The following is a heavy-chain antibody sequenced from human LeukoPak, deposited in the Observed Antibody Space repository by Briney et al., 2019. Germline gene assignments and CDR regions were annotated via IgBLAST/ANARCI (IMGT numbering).Heavy chain of an antibody. Sequence: PGGSLRLSCAASGFTFSDYYMSWIRQAPGKGLEWVSGISGSGRSTYYADSVKGRFTISRDNSKNTLYLQMNTLRAEDTAVYYCAKDTEAIFGVVVPYFDYWGQGTLVTVSS. CDR1: GFTFSDYY. V-gene: IGHV3-23*01. CDR3: AKDTEAIFGVVVPYFDY. CDR2: ISGSGRST. D-gene: IGHD3-3*01. J-gene: IGHJ4*02.